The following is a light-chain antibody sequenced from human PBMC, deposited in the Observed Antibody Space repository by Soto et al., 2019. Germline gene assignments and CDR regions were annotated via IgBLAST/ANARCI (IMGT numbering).Light chain of an antibody. CDR1: QSVSNN. CDR2: HAS. V-gene: IGKV3-15*01. CDR3: QQYDDLPRT. Sequence: TQCPCTLSPSPGERATLSCRASQSVSNNYLAWYQQKPGQAPRLLIYHASITATGLPARFSGGGSGTEFNLTISSLQSEDFAIYYCQQYDDLPRTFGQGTKVDIK. J-gene: IGKJ1*01.